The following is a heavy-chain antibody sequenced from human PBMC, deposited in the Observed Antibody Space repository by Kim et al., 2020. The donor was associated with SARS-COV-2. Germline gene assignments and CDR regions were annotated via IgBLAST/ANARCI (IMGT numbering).Heavy chain of an antibody. D-gene: IGHD1-26*01. Sequence: GGSLRLSCAASGFTFSSYWMSWVRQAPGKGLEWVANIKQDGSEKYYVDSVKGRFTISRDNAKNSLYLQMNSLRAEDTAVYYCARSATGRLKGVQYYFDYWGQGTLVTVSS. CDR1: GFTFSSYW. V-gene: IGHV3-7*01. CDR3: ARSATGRLKGVQYYFDY. CDR2: IKQDGSEK. J-gene: IGHJ4*02.